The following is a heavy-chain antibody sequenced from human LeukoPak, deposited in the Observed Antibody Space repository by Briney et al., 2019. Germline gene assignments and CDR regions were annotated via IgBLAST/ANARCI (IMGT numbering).Heavy chain of an antibody. CDR1: GFTFSSYS. Sequence: GGSLRLSCAASGFTFSSYSMNWVRQAPGKGLEWVSSISSSSSYIYYADSVKGRFTISRDNAKNSLYLQMNSLRAEDTAVYYCARDRDSTTSLDYWGQGTLVTVSS. D-gene: IGHD1-26*01. CDR2: ISSSSSYI. J-gene: IGHJ4*02. V-gene: IGHV3-21*01. CDR3: ARDRDSTTSLDY.